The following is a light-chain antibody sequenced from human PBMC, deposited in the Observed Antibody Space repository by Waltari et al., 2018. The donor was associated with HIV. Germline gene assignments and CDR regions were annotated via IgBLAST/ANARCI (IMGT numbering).Light chain of an antibody. CDR1: SSNIGSSY. CDR3: AVWDDGLSGVV. J-gene: IGLJ2*01. V-gene: IGLV1-47*01. Sequence: QSVLTQSPSASGTPGQRVTISCSGSSSNIGSSYVYWYQKVPGTAPKLLIYRNYRRHSGVPGRFSGAQSGTTASLAISGLRSEDGADYYCAVWDDGLSGVVFGGGTKLTVL. CDR2: RNY.